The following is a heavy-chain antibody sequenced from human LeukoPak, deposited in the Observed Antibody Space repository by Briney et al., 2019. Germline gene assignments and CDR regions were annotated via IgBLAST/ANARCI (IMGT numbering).Heavy chain of an antibody. CDR3: GTLLSNGPFDY. CDR2: INPNSGGT. V-gene: IGHV1-2*02. J-gene: IGHJ4*02. CDR1: GYTLTGYY. Sequence: ASVKVSCKASGYTLTGYYMHWVRQAPGQGLEWMGWINPNSGGTNYAQKFQGRVTMTRDTSISTAYMELSGLGSDDTAVYYCGTLLSNGPFDYWGQGSLVTVSS.